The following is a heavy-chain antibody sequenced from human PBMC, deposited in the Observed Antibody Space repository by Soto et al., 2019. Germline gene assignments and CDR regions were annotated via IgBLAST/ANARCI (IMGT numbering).Heavy chain of an antibody. V-gene: IGHV3-21*04. Sequence: GGSLRLSCAASGFTFGGYMMTWVRQAPGRGLEWVSSISAATTYIYYADAVKGRFIISRDNAKNSVYLQINRLRTEGTAVYYCASAMSMGWSPLDFWGQGTPVTVSS. CDR1: GFTFGGYM. J-gene: IGHJ4*02. CDR3: ASAMSMGWSPLDF. CDR2: ISAATTYI. D-gene: IGHD3-3*01.